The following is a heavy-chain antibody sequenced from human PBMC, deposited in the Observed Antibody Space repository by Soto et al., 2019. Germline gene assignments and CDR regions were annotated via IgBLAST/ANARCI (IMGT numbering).Heavy chain of an antibody. CDR2: IYNDGTYS. V-gene: IGHV3-74*01. CDR1: LFIFKSYW. Sequence: LRVSGASPLFIFKSYWMHLVRQSPGKGLVWISRIYNDGTYSDYADSVRGRFTISRDNVNDTLYLQMNNLRAEDSGLYYCTRGPRPISTGTGAYWGQGTKVTVSS. D-gene: IGHD3-10*01. CDR3: TRGPRPISTGTGAY. J-gene: IGHJ4*02.